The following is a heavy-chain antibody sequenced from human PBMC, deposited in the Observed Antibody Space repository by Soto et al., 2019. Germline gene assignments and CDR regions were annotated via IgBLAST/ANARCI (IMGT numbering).Heavy chain of an antibody. CDR1: GDSVSSDITS. D-gene: IGHD3-10*01. J-gene: IGHJ3*01. V-gene: IGHV6-1*01. CDR3: ARGNALDV. Sequence: QVQLQQSGPGLVKPSQTLSLTCAISGDSVSSDITSWNWIRQSPSRGLEWLGRTYYRSKWFHDYAASVKSRITINPDTSKNQFSLELNSMTPEDTAVYYCARGNALDVWGQGTVVIVSS. CDR2: TYYRSKWFH.